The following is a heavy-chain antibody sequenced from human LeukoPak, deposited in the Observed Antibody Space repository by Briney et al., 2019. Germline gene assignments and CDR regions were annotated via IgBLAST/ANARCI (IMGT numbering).Heavy chain of an antibody. CDR1: GGSMKKYY. CDR3: ARAGYCSSTSCQWVPLV. V-gene: IGHV4-59*01. CDR2: IYYSGST. J-gene: IGHJ6*02. D-gene: IGHD2-2*03. Sequence: SETLSLTCTVSGGSMKKYYWIWIRQSPGKGLEWIGYIYYSGSTNYNPSLKSRVTISVDTSKNQFSLKLNSVTAADTAVYYCARAGYCSSTSCQWVPLVWGQGTTVTVSS.